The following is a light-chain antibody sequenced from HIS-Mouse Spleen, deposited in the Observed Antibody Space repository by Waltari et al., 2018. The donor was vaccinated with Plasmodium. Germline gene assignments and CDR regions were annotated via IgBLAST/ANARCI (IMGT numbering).Light chain of an antibody. CDR1: KLGDNY. V-gene: IGLV3-1*01. CDR2: QDS. Sequence: SYELPQPPSVSVSPGQTASITCSGDKLGDNYACWYQQKPGQSPVLVIYQDSKRPSGIPERFSGSNSGNTATLTISGTQAMDEADYYCQAWDSSTDYVFGTGTKVTVL. CDR3: QAWDSSTDYV. J-gene: IGLJ1*01.